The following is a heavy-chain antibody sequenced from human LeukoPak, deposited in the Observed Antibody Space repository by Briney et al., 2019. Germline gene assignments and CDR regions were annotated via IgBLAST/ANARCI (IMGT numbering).Heavy chain of an antibody. CDR3: ARGRGRWLQFALWD. CDR1: GYTFTGYY. Sequence: GASVKVSCKASGYTFTGYYMHWVRQATGQGLEWMGWMNPNSGNTGYAQKFQGRVTMTRNTSISTAYMELSSLRSEDTAVYYCARGRGRWLQFALWDWGQGTLVTVSS. D-gene: IGHD5-24*01. V-gene: IGHV1-8*02. CDR2: MNPNSGNT. J-gene: IGHJ4*02.